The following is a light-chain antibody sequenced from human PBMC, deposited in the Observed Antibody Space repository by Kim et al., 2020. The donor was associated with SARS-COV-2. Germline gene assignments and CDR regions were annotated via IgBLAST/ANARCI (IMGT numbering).Light chain of an antibody. V-gene: IGLV2-14*01. CDR3: SSYTRRTTPDYV. J-gene: IGLJ1*01. Sequence: QSALTQPASVSGSPGQSITISCTGTYSDIGNYNFVSWYQQYPGKVPKLMIYDVTKRPSGVAHRFSGSKSGNTASLTISGLQAEDEADYYCSSYTRRTTPDYVFGTGTKVTVL. CDR2: DVT. CDR1: YSDIGNYNF.